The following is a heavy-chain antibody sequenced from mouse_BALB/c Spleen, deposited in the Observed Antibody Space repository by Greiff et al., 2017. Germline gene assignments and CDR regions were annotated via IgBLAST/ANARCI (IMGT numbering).Heavy chain of an antibody. V-gene: IGHV1-15*01. CDR3: TRRSTTVVATLHWYFDV. D-gene: IGHD1-1*01. CDR1: GYTFTDYE. J-gene: IGHJ1*01. CDR2: IDPETGGT. Sequence: QVQLKESGAELVRPGASVTLSCKASGYTFTDYEMHWVKQTPVHGLEWIGAIDPETGGTAYNQKFKGKATLTADKSSSTAYMELRSLTSEDSAVYYCTRRSTTVVATLHWYFDVWGAGTTVTVSS.